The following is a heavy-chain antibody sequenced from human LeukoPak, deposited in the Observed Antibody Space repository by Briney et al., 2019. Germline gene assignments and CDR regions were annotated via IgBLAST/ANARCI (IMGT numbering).Heavy chain of an antibody. CDR1: GCIFTSYW. J-gene: IGHJ4*02. V-gene: IGHV5-51*01. Sequence: GESRQICGKGSGCIFTSYWIGWVRQMPGKGLEWMGIIYPGDSDTRYSPSFQGQVTISADKSISTAYLQWSSLKASDTAMYYCARRRDGYNYYFDYWGQGTLVTVSS. CDR2: IYPGDSDT. CDR3: ARRRDGYNYYFDY. D-gene: IGHD5-24*01.